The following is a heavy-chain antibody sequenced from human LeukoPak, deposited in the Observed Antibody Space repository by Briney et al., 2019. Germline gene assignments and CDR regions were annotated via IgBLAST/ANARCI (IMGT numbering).Heavy chain of an antibody. V-gene: IGHV5-51*01. D-gene: IGHD6-13*01. Sequence: HGESLKISCQGFGYSFTSYWIGWVRQMPGKGMEWMGVIYPGDLRVRYNPSFQGQVTISVDKSINTAYLQWVSLRASDSAMYYCACRDLTSTWSFPWGQGTLVTVSS. CDR3: ACRDLTSTWSFP. J-gene: IGHJ5*02. CDR2: IYPGDLRV. CDR1: GYSFTSYW.